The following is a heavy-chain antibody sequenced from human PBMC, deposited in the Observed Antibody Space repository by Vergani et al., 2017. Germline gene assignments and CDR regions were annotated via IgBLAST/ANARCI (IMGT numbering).Heavy chain of an antibody. D-gene: IGHD3-3*01. Sequence: QVQLVQSGAEVKKPGSSVQVSCKASGGTFSSYAISWVRPAAGQGLEWMGGIIPIFGTANYAQQLQGRVTITADESTSTAYMELSSLCSEDTAVYYCASRDITIFGVVIIRGYYYYGMDVWGEGTTVTVSS. CDR1: GGTFSSYA. CDR3: ASRDITIFGVVIIRGYYYYGMDV. V-gene: IGHV1-69*12. J-gene: IGHJ6*04. CDR2: IIPIFGTA.